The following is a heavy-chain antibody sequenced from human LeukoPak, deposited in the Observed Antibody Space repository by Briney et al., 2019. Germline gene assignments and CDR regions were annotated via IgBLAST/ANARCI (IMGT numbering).Heavy chain of an antibody. J-gene: IGHJ4*02. CDR3: ALYLRVRGDY. Sequence: GGSLRLSCTASGFTFGDYAMSWFRQAPGKGLEWVGFIRSKAYGGTTEYAASVKGRFTISRDDSKSIAYLQMNSLRAEDTAVYYCALYLRVRGDYWGQGTLVSVSS. CDR1: GFTFGDYA. D-gene: IGHD3-10*01. V-gene: IGHV3-49*03. CDR2: IRSKAYGGTT.